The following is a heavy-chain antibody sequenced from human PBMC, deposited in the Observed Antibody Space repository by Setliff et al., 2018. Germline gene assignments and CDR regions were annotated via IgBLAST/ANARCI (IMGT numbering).Heavy chain of an antibody. CDR2: INHSGSI. CDR3: ARDYYDSRGSYAFDI. D-gene: IGHD3-22*01. J-gene: IGHJ3*02. V-gene: IGHV4-34*01. Sequence: SETLSLTCAVYGGSFSGNYWSWIRQPPGKGLEWIGEINHSGSINHNPSLKSRVTISVDTSKNQFSLNLSSVTAADTAMYYCARDYYDSRGSYAFDIWGQGTVVTVSS. CDR1: GGSFSGNY.